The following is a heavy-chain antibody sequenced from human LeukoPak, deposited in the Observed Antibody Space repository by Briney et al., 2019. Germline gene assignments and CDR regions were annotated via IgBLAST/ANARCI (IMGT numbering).Heavy chain of an antibody. J-gene: IGHJ6*02. Sequence: GGSLRLSCAASGFTFSDYYMSWIRQAPGKGLEWVSYISSSSSYTNYADSVKGRFAISRDNAKNSLYLQMNSLRAEDTAVYYCARGGLYDILTGHVWGQETTVTVSS. D-gene: IGHD3-9*01. CDR3: ARGGLYDILTGHV. V-gene: IGHV3-11*05. CDR2: ISSSSSYT. CDR1: GFTFSDYY.